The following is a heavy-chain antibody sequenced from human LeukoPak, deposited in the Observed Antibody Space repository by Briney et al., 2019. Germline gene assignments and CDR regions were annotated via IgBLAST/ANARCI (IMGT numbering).Heavy chain of an antibody. D-gene: IGHD6-19*01. J-gene: IGHJ4*02. CDR1: GSSIRDGYY. CDR2: IKQDGSEK. CDR3: AREIAVAGNF. V-gene: IGHV3-7*01. Sequence: ETLSLTCDVSGSSIRDGYYWGWVRQAPGKGLEWVANIKQDGSEKYYVDSVKGRFTISRDNAKNSLYLQMNSLRAEDTAVYYCAREIAVAGNFGGQGTLVTVSS.